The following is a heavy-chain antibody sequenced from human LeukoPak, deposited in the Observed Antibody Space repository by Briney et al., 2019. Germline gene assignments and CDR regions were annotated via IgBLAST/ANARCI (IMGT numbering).Heavy chain of an antibody. D-gene: IGHD2-15*01. CDR3: AKGSCTGGNCRKDLEY. J-gene: IGHJ4*02. Sequence: PGGSLRLSCAASGFTFSSYTMSWVRQAPGKGLEWVSAIRGSGGTTFYADSVKGRFTISRDNANNTVYLRVNSLRAEDTALYYCAKGSCTGGNCRKDLEYWGQGTLVTVSS. CDR2: IRGSGGTT. CDR1: GFTFSSYT. V-gene: IGHV3-23*01.